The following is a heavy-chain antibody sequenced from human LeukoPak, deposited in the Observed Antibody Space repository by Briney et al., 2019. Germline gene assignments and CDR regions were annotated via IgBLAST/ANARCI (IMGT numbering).Heavy chain of an antibody. Sequence: GGSLRLSCAASGFTVSSNYMTWVRQAPGKGLEWVSVIYSGGTTYYADSVKGRFTISRDNSKNILYLQMNSLRAEDTAVYYCARMGVGAMGFWGQGTLVTVSS. D-gene: IGHD1-26*01. CDR2: IYSGGTT. J-gene: IGHJ4*02. V-gene: IGHV3-53*01. CDR3: ARMGVGAMGF. CDR1: GFTVSSNY.